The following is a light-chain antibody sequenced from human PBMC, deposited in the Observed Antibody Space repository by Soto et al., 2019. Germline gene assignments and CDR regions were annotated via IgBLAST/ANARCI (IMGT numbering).Light chain of an antibody. CDR2: KNN. V-gene: IGLV1-47*01. CDR1: SSNIGSNY. Sequence: QSVLTQPPSASGTPGQRVTISSGSSSNIGSNYVYWYQQLPGTAPKLLIYKNNQRPSGVPDRFSGSKSGTSASLAISGLRSEDEADYYCAAWDDSLSGRVVFGGGTKLTVL. CDR3: AAWDDSLSGRVV. J-gene: IGLJ2*01.